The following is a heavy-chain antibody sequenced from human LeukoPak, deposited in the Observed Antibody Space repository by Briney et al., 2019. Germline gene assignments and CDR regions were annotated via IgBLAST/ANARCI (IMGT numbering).Heavy chain of an antibody. V-gene: IGHV5-51*01. Sequence: GESLKISCKGSGCSFTNYWIGWVRQMPGKGLEWMGIIYPDDSDTRYSPSFQGQVTISADKSISTAYLQWSSLKSSDTATYYCATYHSGTSGDWFDPWGQGTLVTVSS. CDR1: GCSFTNYW. J-gene: IGHJ5*02. D-gene: IGHD1-26*01. CDR2: IYPDDSDT. CDR3: ATYHSGTSGDWFDP.